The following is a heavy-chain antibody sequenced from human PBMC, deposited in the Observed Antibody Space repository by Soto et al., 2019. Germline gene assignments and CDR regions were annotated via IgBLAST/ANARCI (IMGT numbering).Heavy chain of an antibody. D-gene: IGHD3-3*01. Sequence: GGSLRLSCEASGFMFRSYAMSWVRQTPGKGLEWVSITSSNGGATFYGVSVRGRFTFSRDNSKNMLYLQMNSLRSDDTAVYYCARGRSGGYDFWSGYYGMNAFDIWGQGTMVTVSS. CDR3: ARGRSGGYDFWSGYYGMNAFDI. CDR1: GFMFRSYA. CDR2: TSSNGGAT. J-gene: IGHJ3*02. V-gene: IGHV3-23*01.